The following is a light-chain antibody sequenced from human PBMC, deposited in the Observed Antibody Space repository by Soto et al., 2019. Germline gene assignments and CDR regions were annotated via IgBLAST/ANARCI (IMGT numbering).Light chain of an antibody. CDR3: QQSYSTLTWT. CDR1: QAVPNN. V-gene: IGKV1-39*01. Sequence: DIHLTQSPSFLSASVGDRVTITCRPSQAVPNNMAWYQQKPGKAPKLLIYAASSLQSGVPSRFSGSGSGTDFTLTISSLQHEDFATHYCQQSYSTLTWTFGQGTKVDIK. CDR2: AAS. J-gene: IGKJ1*01.